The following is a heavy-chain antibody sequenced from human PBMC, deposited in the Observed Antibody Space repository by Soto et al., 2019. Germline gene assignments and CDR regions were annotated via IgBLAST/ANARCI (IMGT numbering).Heavy chain of an antibody. CDR2: IYYSGST. D-gene: IGHD3-3*01. CDR3: ARHDYDFWSVTY. CDR1: GGSISSSSYY. Sequence: SETLSLTCTVSGGSISSSSYYWGWIRQPPGKGLEWIGSIYYSGSTYYNPSLKSRVTISVDTSKNQFSLKLSSVTAADTAVYYCARHDYDFWSVTYWGQGTLVTVSS. V-gene: IGHV4-39*01. J-gene: IGHJ4*02.